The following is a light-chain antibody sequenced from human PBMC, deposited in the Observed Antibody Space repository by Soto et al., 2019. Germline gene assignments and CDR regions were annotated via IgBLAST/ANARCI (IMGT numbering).Light chain of an antibody. Sequence: AIQMTQSPSSLSASVGDRVIITCRASQGIRNDLGWYQQKPGKAPKLLIYAASSLQSGVPSTFSGSGSGTDFTLTISSLQPEDFATYYCLQAYNYPLTFGGGTKVDIK. CDR2: AAS. CDR1: QGIRND. V-gene: IGKV1-6*01. CDR3: LQAYNYPLT. J-gene: IGKJ4*01.